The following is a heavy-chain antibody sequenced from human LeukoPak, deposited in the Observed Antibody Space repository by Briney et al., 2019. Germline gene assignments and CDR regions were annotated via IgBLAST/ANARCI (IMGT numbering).Heavy chain of an antibody. J-gene: IGHJ3*02. CDR2: IYPGDSDT. CDR1: GYSFTSYW. Sequence: GESLKISCKGSGYSFTSYWIGWVRQMPGKGLEWMGIIYPGDSDTRYSPSFQGQVTISADKSISTAYLQWSSLKASDTATYYCARHHRDYNDAFDIWGQGTMVTVSS. V-gene: IGHV5-51*01. CDR3: ARHHRDYNDAFDI. D-gene: IGHD4-11*01.